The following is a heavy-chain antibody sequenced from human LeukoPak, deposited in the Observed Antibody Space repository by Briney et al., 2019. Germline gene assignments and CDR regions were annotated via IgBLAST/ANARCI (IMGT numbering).Heavy chain of an antibody. D-gene: IGHD2-2*01. J-gene: IGHJ4*02. V-gene: IGHV3-23*01. CDR3: AKARVGYCSSTSCPLGY. Sequence: GGSLRLSCAASGFTFSSYAVSWVRQAPGKGLEWVSAISGSGGSTYYADSVKGRFTISRDNSKNTLYLQMNSLRAEDTAVYYCAKARVGYCSSTSCPLGYWGQGTLVTVSS. CDR2: ISGSGGST. CDR1: GFTFSSYA.